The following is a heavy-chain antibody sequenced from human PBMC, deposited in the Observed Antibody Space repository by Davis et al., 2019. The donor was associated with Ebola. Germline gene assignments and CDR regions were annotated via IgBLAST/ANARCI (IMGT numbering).Heavy chain of an antibody. CDR1: GGSISSYY. CDR2: IYYSGST. V-gene: IGHV4-59*08. D-gene: IGHD2-2*01. Sequence: PGGSLRLSCTVSGGSISSYYWSWIRQPPGKGLEWIGYIYYSGSTNYNPSLKSRVTISVDTSKNQFSLKLSSVTAADTAVYYCASVPAAMEEFDYWGQGTLVTVSS. CDR3: ASVPAAMEEFDY. J-gene: IGHJ4*02.